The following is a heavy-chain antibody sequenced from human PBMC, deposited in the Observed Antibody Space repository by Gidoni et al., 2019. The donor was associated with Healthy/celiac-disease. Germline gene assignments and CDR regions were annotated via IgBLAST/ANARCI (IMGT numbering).Heavy chain of an antibody. V-gene: IGHV4-59*01. CDR2: IYYSGST. D-gene: IGHD3-10*01. Sequence: QVQLQESGPGLVKPSETLSLTCTVSGGSISSYYWSWIRQPPGKGLEWIGYIYYSGSTNYNPPLKSRVTISVDTSKNQFSLKLSSVTAADTAVYYCARASITMVRGPRYDYWGQGTLVTVSS. J-gene: IGHJ4*02. CDR3: ARASITMVRGPRYDY. CDR1: GGSISSYY.